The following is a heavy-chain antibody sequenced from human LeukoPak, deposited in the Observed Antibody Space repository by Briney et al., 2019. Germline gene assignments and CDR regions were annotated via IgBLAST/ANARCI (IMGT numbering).Heavy chain of an antibody. CDR1: GFTFSAYS. J-gene: IGHJ4*02. D-gene: IGHD4-11*01. Sequence: GGSLRLSCAASGFTFSAYSMNWGRQAPEKGLEWVSYIGSSSSPIYYADSVKGRSTISRDNAKNSLYLQMDSLRAEDTAVYYCARDQAYSFDYWGQGTLVTVSS. V-gene: IGHV3-48*01. CDR2: IGSSSSPI. CDR3: ARDQAYSFDY.